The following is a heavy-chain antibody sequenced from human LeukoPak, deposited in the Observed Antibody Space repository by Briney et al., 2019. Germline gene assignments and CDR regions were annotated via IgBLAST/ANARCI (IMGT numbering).Heavy chain of an antibody. CDR3: ATSNYDSSGYGAFDI. Sequence: GEPLRISCKGSGSPFTSYWIGGARQLPGKGLEWIGIIYPGDSDTRYSPSFQGQVTISADKSISTAYLQWSSLKASDTAMYYCATSNYDSSGYGAFDIWGQGTMVTVSS. CDR2: IYPGDSDT. CDR1: GSPFTSYW. J-gene: IGHJ3*02. V-gene: IGHV5-51*01. D-gene: IGHD3-22*01.